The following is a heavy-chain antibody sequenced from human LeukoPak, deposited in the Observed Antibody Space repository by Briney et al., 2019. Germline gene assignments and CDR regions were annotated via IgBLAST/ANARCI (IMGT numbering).Heavy chain of an antibody. J-gene: IGHJ5*02. CDR3: ARGDYYDGGGRNWFDP. Sequence: PSETLSLTCTVSGDSMSSYYWNFIRQPAGKALEWIGRIHTSWTTYYNPSLKSRITMSVDTSGNQFSLRLTSVTAADTAVYYCARGDYYDGGGRNWFDPWGQGTLVTVSS. CDR2: IHTSWTT. V-gene: IGHV4-4*07. D-gene: IGHD3-16*01. CDR1: GDSMSSYY.